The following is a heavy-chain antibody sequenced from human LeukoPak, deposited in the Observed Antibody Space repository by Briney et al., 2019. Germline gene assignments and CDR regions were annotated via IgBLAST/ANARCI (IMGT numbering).Heavy chain of an antibody. Sequence: SETLSLTCSVSGGSFSVSGYYWGWMRQPPGKGLEWIGNIYYSGNRYYNPSLKSRVTISVDTSKNQFSLKLSSVTAADTAVYYCARFTAYYYDSSGYPISAFDIWGQGTMVTVSS. V-gene: IGHV4-30-4*01. CDR1: GGSFSVSGYY. J-gene: IGHJ3*02. D-gene: IGHD3-22*01. CDR3: ARFTAYYYDSSGYPISAFDI. CDR2: IYYSGNR.